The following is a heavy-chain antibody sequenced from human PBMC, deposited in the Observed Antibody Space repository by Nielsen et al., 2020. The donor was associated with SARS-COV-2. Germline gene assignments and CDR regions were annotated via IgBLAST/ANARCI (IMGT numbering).Heavy chain of an antibody. J-gene: IGHJ4*02. Sequence: DSVKGRFTISRDNSRNTVYLQMNSLRPEDTAVYYCAREFALRDTAYFDYWGQGTLVTVSS. V-gene: IGHV3-53*01. CDR3: AREFALRDTAYFDY. D-gene: IGHD5-18*01.